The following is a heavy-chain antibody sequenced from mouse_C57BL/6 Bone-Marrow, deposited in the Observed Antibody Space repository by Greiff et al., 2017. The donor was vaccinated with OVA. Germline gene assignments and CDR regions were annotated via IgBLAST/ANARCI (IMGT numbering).Heavy chain of an antibody. J-gene: IGHJ2*01. CDR1: GYSITSGYD. CDR2: ISYSGST. V-gene: IGHV3-1*01. D-gene: IGHD2-2*01. CDR3: ARAGGYDSYYFDY. Sequence: EVQVVESGPGMVKPSQSLSLTCTVTGYSITSGYDWHWIRHFPGNKLEWMGYISYSGSTNYNPSLKSRISITHDTSKNHFFLKLNSVTTEDTATYYCARAGGYDSYYFDYWGQGTTLTVSS.